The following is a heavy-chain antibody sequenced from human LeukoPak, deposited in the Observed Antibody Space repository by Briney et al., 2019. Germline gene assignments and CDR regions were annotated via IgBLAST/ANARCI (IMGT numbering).Heavy chain of an antibody. J-gene: IGHJ4*02. CDR3: ARVSYSGSYHFDY. CDR2: IYGTGRT. V-gene: IGHV3-53*01. CDR1: GFTFSSYA. D-gene: IGHD1-26*01. Sequence: GGSLRLSCAASGFTFSSYAMHWVRQAPGKGLEWVSAIYGTGRTYYAASVKGRFTISRDNSKNTLYLQMNSLTVEDTSFYYCARVSYSGSYHFDYWGQGALVTVSS.